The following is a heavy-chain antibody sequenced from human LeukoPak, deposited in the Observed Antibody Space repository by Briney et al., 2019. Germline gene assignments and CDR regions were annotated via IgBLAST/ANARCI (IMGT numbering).Heavy chain of an antibody. D-gene: IGHD1-26*01. CDR2: IYYSGST. CDR1: GGSISSYY. J-gene: IGHJ4*02. V-gene: IGHV4-59*08. CDR3: ARLGSYHDF. Sequence: SETLSLTCTVSGGSISSYYWSWIRQPPGKGLEWIGYIYYSGSTNYNPSLKSRVTISVDTSKNQFSLKLTSVTAADTAVYFCARLGSYHDFWGQGALVTVSS.